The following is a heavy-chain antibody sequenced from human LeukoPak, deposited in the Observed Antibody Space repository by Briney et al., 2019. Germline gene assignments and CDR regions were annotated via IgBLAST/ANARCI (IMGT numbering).Heavy chain of an antibody. Sequence: PGGSLRLSCAASGFTFSSYAMSWVRQAPGKGLEWVSAISGSGGSTYYADSVKGRFTISRDNSKNTLYLQMNSLRAEDTAVYYCAKHLRDYYDSSGYYYPYNWFDPWGQGTLVTVSS. V-gene: IGHV3-23*01. CDR3: AKHLRDYYDSSGYYYPYNWFDP. CDR1: GFTFSSYA. D-gene: IGHD3-22*01. CDR2: ISGSGGST. J-gene: IGHJ5*02.